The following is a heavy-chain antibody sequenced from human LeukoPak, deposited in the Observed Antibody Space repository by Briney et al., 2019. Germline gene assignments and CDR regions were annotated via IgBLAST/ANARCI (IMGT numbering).Heavy chain of an antibody. J-gene: IGHJ4*02. D-gene: IGHD3-16*01. Sequence: GGSLRLSCAASGFTFSTYWMNWVRQAPGKGLEWVANIKPDGSDMYYVDSVKGRFTGSRDNARNSLYLQMKSLRDEDTAVYYCAKGGDHWGQGTLVTVSS. CDR1: GFTFSTYW. CDR2: IKPDGSDM. CDR3: AKGGDH. V-gene: IGHV3-7*01.